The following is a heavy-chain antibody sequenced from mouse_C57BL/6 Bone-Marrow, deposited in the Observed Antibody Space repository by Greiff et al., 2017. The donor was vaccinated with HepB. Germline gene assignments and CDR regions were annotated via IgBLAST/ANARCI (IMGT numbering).Heavy chain of an antibody. D-gene: IGHD2-3*01. CDR1: GFSLTSYG. Sequence: QVQLKESGPGLVQPSQSLSITCTVSGFSLTSYGVHWVRQSPGKGLEWLGVIWSSGSTDYNAAFISRLSISKDNSKSQVFFKMNSLQADDTAIYYCARNCGYYGIAYWGQGTLVTVSA. CDR3: ARNCGYYGIAY. CDR2: IWSSGST. J-gene: IGHJ3*01. V-gene: IGHV2-2*01.